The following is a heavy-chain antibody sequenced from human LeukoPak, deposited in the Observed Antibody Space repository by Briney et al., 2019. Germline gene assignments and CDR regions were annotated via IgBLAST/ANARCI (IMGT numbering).Heavy chain of an antibody. CDR2: IDYSGST. V-gene: IGHV4-39*07. CDR1: GGSISSSGYC. CDR3: ARRWYFDWLLSPHNWFDP. D-gene: IGHD3-9*01. J-gene: IGHJ5*02. Sequence: SETLSLTCTVSGGSISSSGYCWGWIRQPPGKGLEWIGSIDYSGSTNYNPSLKSRVTISVDTSKNQFSLKLSSVTAADTAVYYCARRWYFDWLLSPHNWFDPWGQGTLVTVSS.